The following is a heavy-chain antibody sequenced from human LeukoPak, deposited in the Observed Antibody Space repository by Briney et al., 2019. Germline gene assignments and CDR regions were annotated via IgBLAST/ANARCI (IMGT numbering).Heavy chain of an antibody. CDR2: ISIYKGNT. Sequence: GSSVKVSCKASGGTFSSYAISWVRQAPGQGLEWMGWISIYKGNTNYAQKFQGRVTMTRDTSTNTAYMELRSLRFDDTAVYYCTRDPSGNYDFDYWGQGSLVTVSS. D-gene: IGHD1-26*01. CDR3: TRDPSGNYDFDY. CDR1: GGTFSSYA. J-gene: IGHJ4*02. V-gene: IGHV1-18*01.